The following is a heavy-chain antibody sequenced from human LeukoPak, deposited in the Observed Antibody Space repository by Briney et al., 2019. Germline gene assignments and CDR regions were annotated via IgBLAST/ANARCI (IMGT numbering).Heavy chain of an antibody. V-gene: IGHV4-59*08. CDR1: AGSITRDQ. D-gene: IGHD3-10*01. J-gene: IGHJ3*02. Sequence: SETLSLISTVAAGSITRDQWGSIRQPPGKGLEWIGDIYYSGSTNYNPSLNSRVTISVDTSKNQSSLELTSVTAADTAVYYCARPMVRGVNDALDIWGQGTMVTVSS. CDR2: IYYSGST. CDR3: ARPMVRGVNDALDI.